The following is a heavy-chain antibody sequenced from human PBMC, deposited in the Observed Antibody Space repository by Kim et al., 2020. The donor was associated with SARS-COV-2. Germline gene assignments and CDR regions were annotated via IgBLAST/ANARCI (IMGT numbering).Heavy chain of an antibody. Sequence: GGSLRLSCAASGFTFSSYGMHWVRQAPGKGLEWVAVISYDGSNKYYADSVKGRFTISRDNSKNTLYLQMNSLRAEDTAVYYCACGGGSYCLCCGQGTQLTVSS. D-gene: IGHD1-26*01. CDR1: GFTFSSYG. V-gene: IGHV3-30*03. CDR2: ISYDGSNK. CDR3: ACGGGSYCLC. J-gene: IGHJ4*02.